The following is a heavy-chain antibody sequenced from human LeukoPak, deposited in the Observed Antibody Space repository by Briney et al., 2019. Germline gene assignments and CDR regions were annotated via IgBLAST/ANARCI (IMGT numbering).Heavy chain of an antibody. CDR2: IYYSGST. V-gene: IGHV4-59*01. CDR1: GGSINNYY. Sequence: SETLSLTCTVSGGSINNYYWSWIRQPPGKGLEWIGYIYYSGSTNYNPSLKSRVTISINTSKNQFSLKLSSVTAADTAVYYCARLGESGWFGEPPFDYWGQGTLVTVSS. J-gene: IGHJ4*02. CDR3: ARLGESGWFGEPPFDY. D-gene: IGHD3-10*01.